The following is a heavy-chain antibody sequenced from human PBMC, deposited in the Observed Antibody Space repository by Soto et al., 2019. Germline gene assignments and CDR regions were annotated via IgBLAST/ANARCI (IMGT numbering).Heavy chain of an antibody. Sequence: PGGSLRLSCSASGLTFSSDAMHWVRQAPGKGLEYVSGVRGNGDPPFYADSVKGRFTISRDNSKNTLYLQMSSLSADDTAVYYCVKSRGGNNFDFFDWGQGALVTVSS. V-gene: IGHV3-64D*06. J-gene: IGHJ4*02. CDR1: GLTFSSDA. D-gene: IGHD5-12*01. CDR3: VKSRGGNNFDFFD. CDR2: VRGNGDPP.